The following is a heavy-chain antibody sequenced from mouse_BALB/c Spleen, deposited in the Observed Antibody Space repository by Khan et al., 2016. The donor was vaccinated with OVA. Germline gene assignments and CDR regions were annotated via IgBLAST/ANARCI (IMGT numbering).Heavy chain of an antibody. CDR2: IGYSGRT. V-gene: IGHV3-2*02. D-gene: IGHD1-1*01. CDR1: GSSITSAYD. Sequence: EVQLQQSGPGLLKPSQSLSLTCTVTGSSITSAYDWHWIRQFPGNKMAWMASIGYSGRTTFNPSLRSRISITRVTSKNQFFLPLTSVTTDDTATYYCARWREVLRNPGYYDNWGQGTSRTVS. CDR3: ARWREVLRNPGYYDN. J-gene: IGHJ2*02.